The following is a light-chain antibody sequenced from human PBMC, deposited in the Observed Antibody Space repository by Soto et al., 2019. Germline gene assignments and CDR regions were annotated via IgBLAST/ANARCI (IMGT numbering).Light chain of an antibody. Sequence: EIVLTQSPGTLSLSPGERAALSCMASRSVSSNLAWYQQKPGQAPRLLIYGASTRATGIPSRFSGGGSGTYFTLTINSLQLEDFATYFCQQSYSISPLTFGGGTKV. CDR1: RSVSSN. J-gene: IGKJ4*01. CDR3: QQSYSISPLT. CDR2: GAS. V-gene: IGKV3-15*01.